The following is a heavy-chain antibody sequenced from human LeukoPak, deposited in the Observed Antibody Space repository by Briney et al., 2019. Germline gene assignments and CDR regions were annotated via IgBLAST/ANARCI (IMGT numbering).Heavy chain of an antibody. CDR1: GFTFSSYG. J-gene: IGHJ4*02. CDR2: LSSSGSTI. Sequence: GGSLRLSCAASGFTFSSYGMHWVRQAPGKGLEWISYLSSSGSTIYYEDSVQGRFTISRDNAKKSLYLQMDSLRAEDTAVYYCARANGWYLRNYFDYWGQGILVTVSS. CDR3: ARANGWYLRNYFDY. V-gene: IGHV3-48*01. D-gene: IGHD6-19*01.